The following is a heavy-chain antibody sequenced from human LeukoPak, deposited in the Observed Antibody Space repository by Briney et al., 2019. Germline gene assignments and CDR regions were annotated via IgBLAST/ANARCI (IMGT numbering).Heavy chain of an antibody. D-gene: IGHD5-18*01. Sequence: GGSLRLSCAASGFTFSSYAMHWVRQAPGKGLEWVAVISYDGSNKYYADSVKGRFTISRDNSKNTLYLQMNSLRAEDTAVYYCARGPLRGYSYGHFDYWGQGTLVTVSP. CDR1: GFTFSSYA. V-gene: IGHV3-30-3*01. CDR3: ARGPLRGYSYGHFDY. J-gene: IGHJ4*02. CDR2: ISYDGSNK.